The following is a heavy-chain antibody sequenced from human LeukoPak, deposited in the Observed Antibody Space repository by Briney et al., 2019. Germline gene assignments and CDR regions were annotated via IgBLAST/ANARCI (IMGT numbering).Heavy chain of an antibody. V-gene: IGHV3-30*02. CDR1: GFSFSSYG. CDR3: SKDGYRYGYEDY. J-gene: IGHJ4*02. CDR2: IRSDGCDK. Sequence: GGSLRLSCAASGFSFSSYGMHWVRQAPGKGLEWVAFIRSDGCDKYYANSAKGRFTISRDNSKNTLYLQMNSLRAEDTAVYYCSKDGYRYGYEDYWGQGTLVTVSS. D-gene: IGHD5-18*01.